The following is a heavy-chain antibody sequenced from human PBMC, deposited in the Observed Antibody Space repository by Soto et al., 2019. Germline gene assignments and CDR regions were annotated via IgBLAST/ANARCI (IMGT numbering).Heavy chain of an antibody. CDR3: ARHTRNQFDP. CDR1: GDSMTSSSYY. CDR2: IYYSERTSYNSGST. Sequence: SETLSLTCTVSGDSMTSSSYYWGWIRQPPGKGLEWIGSIYYSERTSYNSGSTYYSPSLKSRVTISGDTSKSQFSLKLSSVTAAGTAVYYFARHTRNQFDPWGQGTLVTVSS. V-gene: IGHV4-39*01. J-gene: IGHJ5*02.